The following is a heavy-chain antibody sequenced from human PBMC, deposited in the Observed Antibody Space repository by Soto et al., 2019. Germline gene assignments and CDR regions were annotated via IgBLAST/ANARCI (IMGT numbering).Heavy chain of an antibody. J-gene: IGHJ6*02. Sequence: LRLSCAASGFTFSSYGMHWVRQAPGKGLEWVAVISYDGSNKYYADSVKGRFTISRDNSKNTLYLQMNSLRAEDTAVYYCAKDYGSGSYYNVDGMDVWGQGTTVTVSS. D-gene: IGHD3-10*01. CDR3: AKDYGSGSYYNVDGMDV. CDR2: ISYDGSNK. CDR1: GFTFSSYG. V-gene: IGHV3-30*18.